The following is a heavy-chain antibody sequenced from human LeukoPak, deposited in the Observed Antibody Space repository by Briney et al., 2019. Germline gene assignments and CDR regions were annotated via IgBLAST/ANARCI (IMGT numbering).Heavy chain of an antibody. D-gene: IGHD1-26*01. J-gene: IGHJ1*01. CDR1: GFTFSTYG. Sequence: GGSLRLSCAASGFTFSTYGMSWVRQAPGKGLEWVSSISGSGGSTHYADSVKGQFSISRDNSKNTLYLQVNSLRAEDTAVYYCARDWEWELLYFQHWGQGTLVTVSS. V-gene: IGHV3-23*01. CDR2: ISGSGGST. CDR3: ARDWEWELLYFQH.